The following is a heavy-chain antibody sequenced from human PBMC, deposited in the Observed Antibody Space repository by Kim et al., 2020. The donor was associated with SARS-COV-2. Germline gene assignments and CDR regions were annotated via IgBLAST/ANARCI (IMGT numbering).Heavy chain of an antibody. V-gene: IGHV3-11*05. CDR2: ISSSSSYT. CDR3: ARVGYDYVWGSYRDYYYYYGMDV. CDR1: GFTSSDYY. J-gene: IGHJ6*02. D-gene: IGHD3-16*02. Sequence: GGSLRLSCAASGFTSSDYYMSWIRQAPGKGLEWVSYISSSSSYTNYADSVKGRFTISRDNAKNSLYLQMNSLGAEDTAVYYCARVGYDYVWGSYRDYYYYYGMDVWGQGTTVTVSS.